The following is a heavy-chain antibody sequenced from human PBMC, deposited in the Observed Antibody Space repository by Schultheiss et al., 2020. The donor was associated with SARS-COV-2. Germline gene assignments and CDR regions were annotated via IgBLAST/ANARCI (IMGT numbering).Heavy chain of an antibody. D-gene: IGHD1-26*01. Sequence: ASVKVSCKASGYTFTGYYMHWVRQAPGQGLEWMGWINPNSGGTNYAQKFQGRVTMTRNTSISTAYMELSSLRSEDTAVYYCARVVTGGYSGSSPFDYWGQGTLVTVSS. CDR1: GYTFTGYY. CDR3: ARVVTGGYSGSSPFDY. J-gene: IGHJ4*02. V-gene: IGHV1-2*02. CDR2: INPNSGGT.